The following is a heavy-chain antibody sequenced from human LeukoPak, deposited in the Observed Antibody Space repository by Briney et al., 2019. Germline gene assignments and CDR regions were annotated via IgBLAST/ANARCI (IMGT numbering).Heavy chain of an antibody. V-gene: IGHV3-21*01. CDR2: ISSSSPYI. J-gene: IGHJ6*02. CDR3: VRDHHGMDV. CDR1: GFTFSSYS. Sequence: GGSLRLSCAASGFTFSSYSMNWVRQAPGKGLEWVSSISSSSPYIYYANSVKDRFTISRDNAKNSLYLQMNSLRDGDTAVYYCVRDHHGMDVWGQGTTVIVS.